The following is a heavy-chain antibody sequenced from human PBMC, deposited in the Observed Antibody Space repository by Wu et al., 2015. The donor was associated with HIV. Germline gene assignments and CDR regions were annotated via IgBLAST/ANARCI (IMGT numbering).Heavy chain of an antibody. J-gene: IGHJ4*02. V-gene: IGHV1-69*13. CDR3: AGSIAARREFDY. Sequence: QVQLVQSGAEVKKPGASVKVSCKASGYTFTSYGISWVRQAPGQGLEWMGGIIPIFGTANYAQKFQGRVTITADESTSTAYMELSSLRSEDTAVYYCAGSIAARREFDYWGQGTLVTVSS. CDR1: GYTFTSYG. D-gene: IGHD6-6*01. CDR2: IIPIFGTA.